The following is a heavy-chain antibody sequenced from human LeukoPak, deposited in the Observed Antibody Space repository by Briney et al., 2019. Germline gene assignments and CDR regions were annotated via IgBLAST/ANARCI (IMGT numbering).Heavy chain of an antibody. D-gene: IGHD5-12*01. CDR2: INPSGGST. J-gene: IGHJ4*02. V-gene: IGHV1-46*01. CDR3: ARASYSGSRFNY. Sequence: GASVKVSCKASGYTVTRYYMHWVRQAPGQGLEWMGIINPSGGSTSYAQKFQGRVTMTRDTSTSTVYMELSSLRSEDTAVYYCARASYSGSRFNYWGQGTLVTVSS. CDR1: GYTVTRYY.